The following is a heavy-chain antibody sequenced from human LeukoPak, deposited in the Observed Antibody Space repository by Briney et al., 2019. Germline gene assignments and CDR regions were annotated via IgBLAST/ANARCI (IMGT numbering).Heavy chain of an antibody. V-gene: IGHV3-23*01. D-gene: IGHD4-17*01. CDR1: GFTFSSYV. CDR3: AKDLKDYGDYVFDY. CDR2: ISGSGGST. Sequence: PGGSLRLSCAASGFTFSSYVMSWVRQAPGEGLEWVSAISGSGGSTYYADSVKGRFTISRDNSKNTLYLQMNSLRAEDTAVYYCAKDLKDYGDYVFDYWGQGTLVTVSS. J-gene: IGHJ4*02.